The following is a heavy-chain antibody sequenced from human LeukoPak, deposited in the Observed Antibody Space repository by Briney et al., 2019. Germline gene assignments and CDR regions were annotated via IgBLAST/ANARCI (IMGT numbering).Heavy chain of an antibody. CDR2: IRYDGSNK. V-gene: IGHV3-30*02. D-gene: IGHD2-15*01. CDR1: GSTFSSHC. J-gene: IGHJ6*03. Sequence: GRSLRLSCAASGSTFSSHCMHLVRQAPGKGMAWVAFIRYDGSNKYYADSVKGRFTISRDNSKNTLYLQMNSLRAEDTAVYYCAKQGVVVVAATPRYYYYMDVWGKGTTVTISS. CDR3: AKQGVVVVAATPRYYYYMDV.